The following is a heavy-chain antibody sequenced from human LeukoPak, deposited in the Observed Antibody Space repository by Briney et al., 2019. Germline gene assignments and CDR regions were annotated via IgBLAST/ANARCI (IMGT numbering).Heavy chain of an antibody. CDR3: ARAEAHSSGWYIDY. CDR2: IYYSGST. D-gene: IGHD6-19*01. Sequence: SETLSLTCTVSGGSISSSSYYWGWIRQPPGKGLEWIGSIYYSGSTNYNPSLKSRVTISVDTSKNQLSLKLSSVTAADTAVYYCARAEAHSSGWYIDYWGQGTLVTVSS. CDR1: GGSISSSSYY. V-gene: IGHV4-39*07. J-gene: IGHJ4*02.